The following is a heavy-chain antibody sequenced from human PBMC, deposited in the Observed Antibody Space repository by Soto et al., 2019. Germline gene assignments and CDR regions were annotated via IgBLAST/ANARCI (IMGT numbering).Heavy chain of an antibody. Sequence: PSETLSLTCTVSGDSIRSYYWTWIRQPPGKGLELIGYIYYSGSTRYNPSLKSRVTISVDMSKKQFSLKLSSVIAADTAVYYCARAYGGFDNGLDVWGKGTAVTVSS. V-gene: IGHV4-59*01. CDR3: ARAYGGFDNGLDV. CDR1: GDSIRSYY. J-gene: IGHJ6*04. D-gene: IGHD5-12*01. CDR2: IYYSGST.